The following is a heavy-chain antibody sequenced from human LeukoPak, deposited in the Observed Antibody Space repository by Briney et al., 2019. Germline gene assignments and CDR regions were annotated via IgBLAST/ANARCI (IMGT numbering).Heavy chain of an antibody. Sequence: SQTLSLTCTVSGGSISSGSYYWSWIRQPAGKGLEWIGRIYTSGSTNYNPSLKSRVTISVDTSKNQFSLKLSSVTAADTAVYYCARADYYYMDVWGKGPTVTVSS. CDR2: IYTSGST. J-gene: IGHJ6*03. CDR1: GGSISSGSYY. CDR3: ARADYYYMDV. V-gene: IGHV4-61*02.